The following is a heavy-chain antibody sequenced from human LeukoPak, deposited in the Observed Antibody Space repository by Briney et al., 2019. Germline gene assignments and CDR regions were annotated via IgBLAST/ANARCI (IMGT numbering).Heavy chain of an antibody. CDR1: GYTFTTYP. Sequence: GASVKVSCKASGYTFTTYPMHWVRQAPGQRLEWMGWINAGNGNTKYSPKFQGRVTITRDTSVSTAYMELSSLRSEDTAIYYCARDGIYGDCDVWGQGTMVTVSS. D-gene: IGHD4-17*01. CDR2: INAGNGNT. J-gene: IGHJ3*01. CDR3: ARDGIYGDCDV. V-gene: IGHV1-3*01.